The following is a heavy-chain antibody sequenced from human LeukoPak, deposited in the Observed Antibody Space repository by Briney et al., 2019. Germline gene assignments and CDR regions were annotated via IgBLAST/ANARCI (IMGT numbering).Heavy chain of an antibody. CDR2: MNPNSGNT. V-gene: IGHV1-8*01. CDR1: GYTFTSYD. CDR3: AIIVRGYSYGYKGWFDP. J-gene: IGHJ5*02. Sequence: ASVKVSCKASGYTFTSYDINWVRQATGQGLEWMGWMNPNSGNTGSAQKFQGRVTMTRNTSISTAYMELSSLRSEDTAVYYCAIIVRGYSYGYKGWFDPWGQGTLVTVSS. D-gene: IGHD5-18*01.